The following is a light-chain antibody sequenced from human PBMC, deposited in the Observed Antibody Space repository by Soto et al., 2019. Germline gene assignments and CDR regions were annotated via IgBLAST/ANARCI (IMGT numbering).Light chain of an antibody. CDR2: PIS. CDR3: MQASQLRT. J-gene: IGKJ1*01. V-gene: IGKV2-24*01. CDR1: ESLVHSDGKTY. Sequence: IVLTQTPLSSAVTLGQPASFSCGSSESLVHSDGKTYLGWLHLRPGQPPRLLIYPISRRPPGVPDRFSGSGAGTNFTLKISRVEPEDVGIFYCMQASQLRTFGQGTKVDIK.